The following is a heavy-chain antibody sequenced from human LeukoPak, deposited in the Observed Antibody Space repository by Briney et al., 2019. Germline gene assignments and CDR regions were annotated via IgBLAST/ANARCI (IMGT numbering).Heavy chain of an antibody. J-gene: IGHJ6*03. CDR1: GFTFSDYY. V-gene: IGHV3-30*02. Sequence: PGGPLRLSCAASGFTFSDYYMSWIRQAPGKGLEWVAFIRYDGSNKYYADSVKGRFTISRDNSKNTLYLQMNSLRAEDTAVYYCAKEKIQLWLVYYMDVWGKGTTVTVSS. CDR2: IRYDGSNK. CDR3: AKEKIQLWLVYYMDV. D-gene: IGHD5-18*01.